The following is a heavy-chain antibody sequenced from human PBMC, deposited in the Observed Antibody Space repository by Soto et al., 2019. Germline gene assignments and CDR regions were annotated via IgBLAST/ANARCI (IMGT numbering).Heavy chain of an antibody. V-gene: IGHV3-66*01. CDR1: GFTVSSNY. J-gene: IGHJ6*03. Sequence: GGSLRLSCEASGFTVSSNYMSWVRQAPGKGLEWVSVIYSGGSTYYADTVKGRFTISRDNAKNTLYLQMNSLRAEDTAVYYCARVIRGVVIIHYYYYMDVWGKGTTVTVSS. D-gene: IGHD3-3*01. CDR3: ARVIRGVVIIHYYYYMDV. CDR2: IYSGGST.